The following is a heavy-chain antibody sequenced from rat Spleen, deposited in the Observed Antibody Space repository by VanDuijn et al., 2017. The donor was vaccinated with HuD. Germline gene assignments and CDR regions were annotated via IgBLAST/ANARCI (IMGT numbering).Heavy chain of an antibody. V-gene: IGHV5-22*01. CDR1: GFTFSDYY. CDR2: IDYEGSTT. CDR3: ARQGYRYNLTRVMDA. D-gene: IGHD1-5*01. J-gene: IGHJ4*01. Sequence: EVQVVESGGGLVQPGRSMKLSCAASGFTFSDYYMAWVRQAPKKGLEWVASIDYEGSTTHYGDSVKGRFTISRDNAKSTLYLQMNSLRSEDTATYYWARQGYRYNLTRVMDAWGQGTSVTVSS.